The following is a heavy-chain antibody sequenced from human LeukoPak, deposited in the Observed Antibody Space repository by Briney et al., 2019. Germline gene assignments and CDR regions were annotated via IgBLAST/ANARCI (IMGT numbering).Heavy chain of an antibody. CDR2: IYYSGNT. CDR1: GGSIGTHY. J-gene: IGHJ5*02. V-gene: IGHV4-59*08. Sequence: SETLSLTCTVSGGSIGTHYCSWVRQPPGKGLEWIGYIYYSGNTNYNPSLKSRVTISVDTSKNQFSLKLSSVTAADTAVYYCARHGAYSDTWFDPWGQGTLVTVSS. CDR3: ARHGAYSDTWFDP. D-gene: IGHD4-17*01.